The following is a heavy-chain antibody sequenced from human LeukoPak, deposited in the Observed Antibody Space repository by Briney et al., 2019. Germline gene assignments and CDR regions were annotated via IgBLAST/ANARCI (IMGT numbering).Heavy chain of an antibody. Sequence: SETLSLTCTVSGGSISSSSYYWGWIRQPPGKGLEWIGSIYYSGSTYYNPSLKSRVTISVDTSKNQFSLKLSSVTAADTAVYYCARLAGIVVVTALDAFDIWGQGTMVTVSS. V-gene: IGHV4-39*01. CDR1: GGSISSSSYY. J-gene: IGHJ3*02. CDR2: IYYSGST. D-gene: IGHD2-21*02. CDR3: ARLAGIVVVTALDAFDI.